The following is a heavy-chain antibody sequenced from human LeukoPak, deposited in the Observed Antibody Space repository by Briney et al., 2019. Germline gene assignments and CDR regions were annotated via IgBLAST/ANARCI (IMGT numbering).Heavy chain of an antibody. D-gene: IGHD3-3*01. CDR3: ARYTIFGVASFDY. V-gene: IGHV4-59*01. Sequence: PSETLSLTCTVSGGSISSYYWSWIRQPPGKGLEWIGYIYYSGTTNYNPSLKSRVTISVDTSKNQFSLKLSSVTAADTAVYYCARYTIFGVASFDYWGQGTLVTVSS. CDR2: IYYSGTT. J-gene: IGHJ4*02. CDR1: GGSISSYY.